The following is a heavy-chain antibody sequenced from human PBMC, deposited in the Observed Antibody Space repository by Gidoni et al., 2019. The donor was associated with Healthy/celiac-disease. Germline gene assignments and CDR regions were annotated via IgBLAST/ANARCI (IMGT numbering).Heavy chain of an antibody. D-gene: IGHD5-12*01. Sequence: QVQLVQSGAEVKKPGASVKVSCKASGYTFTSYDINWVRQATGQGLEWMGWMNPNSGNTGYAQKFQGRVTMTRNTSIGTAYMELSSLRSEDTAVYYCARGVGVRKLGVATILDYWGQGTLVTVSS. J-gene: IGHJ4*02. CDR1: GYTFTSYD. CDR2: MNPNSGNT. CDR3: ARGVGVRKLGVATILDY. V-gene: IGHV1-8*01.